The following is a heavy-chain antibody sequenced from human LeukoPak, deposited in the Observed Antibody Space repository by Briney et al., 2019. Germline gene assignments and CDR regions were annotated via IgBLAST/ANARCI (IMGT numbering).Heavy chain of an antibody. J-gene: IGHJ4*02. CDR3: ARDPDGIVVVARGDY. Sequence: GGSLRLSCAASGFTFDDYAMHWVRQAPGKGLEWVSGISSSSSYIYYADSVKGRFTISRDNAKNSLYLQMNSLRAEDTAVYYCARDPDGIVVVARGDYWGQGTLVTVSS. CDR2: ISSSSSYI. V-gene: IGHV3-21*01. CDR1: GFTFDDYA. D-gene: IGHD2-15*01.